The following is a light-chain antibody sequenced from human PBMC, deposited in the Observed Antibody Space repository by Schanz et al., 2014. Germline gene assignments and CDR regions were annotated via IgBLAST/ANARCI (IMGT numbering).Light chain of an antibody. J-gene: IGKJ4*01. CDR1: QSVSSY. Sequence: EIVLTQSPGTLSLSPGERATLSCRASQSVSSYLAWYQQKPGQAPRLLIYDASNRATGIPARFSGSGSGTEFTLTISSLQSEDFATYYCQQSYSTPLTFGGGTKVEIK. V-gene: IGKV3-11*01. CDR2: DAS. CDR3: QQSYSTPLT.